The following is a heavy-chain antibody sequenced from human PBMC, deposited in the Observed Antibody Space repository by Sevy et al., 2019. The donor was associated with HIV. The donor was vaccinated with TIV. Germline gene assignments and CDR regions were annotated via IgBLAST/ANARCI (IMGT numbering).Heavy chain of an antibody. CDR2: IKQDGSEK. D-gene: IGHD3-10*01. J-gene: IGHJ3*02. CDR1: GFTFSNYW. CDR3: ARDITMVRGVIPHDAFDI. Sequence: GGSQRLSCAASGFTFSNYWMNWVRQAPGKGLEWVANIKQDGSEKYYVDSVKGRFTISRDNAKNSLYLQMNSLRAEDTAVYYCARDITMVRGVIPHDAFDIWGQGTMVTVSS. V-gene: IGHV3-7*01.